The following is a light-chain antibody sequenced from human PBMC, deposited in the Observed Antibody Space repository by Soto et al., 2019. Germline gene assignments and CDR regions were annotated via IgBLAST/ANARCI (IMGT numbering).Light chain of an antibody. CDR1: QSVLYSPNNNNY. CDR3: QQYYTTPHT. V-gene: IGKV4-1*01. J-gene: IGKJ3*01. Sequence: DIVMTQSPDSLAVSLGERATINCKSSQSVLYSPNNNNYLSWYQHKPGQPPRLLIYWASTRESGVPDRFSGSESGTDFTLTISSQHAEDVAVYYCQQYYTTPHTFGPGTKVDVK. CDR2: WAS.